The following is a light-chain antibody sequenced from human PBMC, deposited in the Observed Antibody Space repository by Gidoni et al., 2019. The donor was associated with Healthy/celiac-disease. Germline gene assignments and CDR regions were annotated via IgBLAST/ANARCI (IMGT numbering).Light chain of an antibody. CDR1: SSNIGSNT. V-gene: IGLV1-44*01. Sequence: VLTQPPSASGTPGQRVTISCSGRSSNIGSNTVNWYQQLPGTAPKLLIYSNNQRPSGVPDRFSGSKSGTSASLAISGLQSEDEADYYCAAWDDSLNGPVVFGGGTKLTVL. CDR2: SNN. CDR3: AAWDDSLNGPVV. J-gene: IGLJ2*01.